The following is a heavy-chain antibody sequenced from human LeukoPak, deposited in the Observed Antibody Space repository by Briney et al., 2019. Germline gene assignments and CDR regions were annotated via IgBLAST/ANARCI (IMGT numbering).Heavy chain of an antibody. CDR3: ARSNEKGYSYGYDY. CDR2: INWSGGGT. D-gene: IGHD5-18*01. J-gene: IGHJ4*02. Sequence: GGSLRLSCAASGFTFSRYSMNWVRQAPGKGLEWVSGINWSGGGTSYADSVKGRFTISRDNTKNSLYLQMNSLRAEDTALYYCARSNEKGYSYGYDYWGQGTLVTVSS. V-gene: IGHV3-20*04. CDR1: GFTFSRYS.